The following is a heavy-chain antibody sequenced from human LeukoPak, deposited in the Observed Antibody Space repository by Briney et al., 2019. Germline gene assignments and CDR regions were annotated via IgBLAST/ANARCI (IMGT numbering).Heavy chain of an antibody. V-gene: IGHV3-30-3*01. CDR1: GFTFSTSS. CDR2: ISSDGNNK. CDR3: TRDPRLREFES. D-gene: IGHD2-21*02. Sequence: GGSLRLSCAASGFTFSTSSMHWVRQTPGKGLDWVALISSDGNNKYYANSVKGRFTISRDNSKNTLSLQMNSLRDDDAAVYYCTRDPRLREFESWGQGTLVTVSS. J-gene: IGHJ1*01.